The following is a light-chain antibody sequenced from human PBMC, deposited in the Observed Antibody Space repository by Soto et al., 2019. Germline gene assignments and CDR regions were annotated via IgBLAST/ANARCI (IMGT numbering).Light chain of an antibody. J-gene: IGKJ1*01. CDR2: GAS. Sequence: ESVWTQSPGTLSLSPGERATLSCRARQSVSGSFLAWYQQKPGQAPRLLIYGASRRATGIPDRISGSGSGTDFTLTISRLEPEDLAVDYGQRYGSSQSFGQGTKVEIK. CDR3: QRYGSSQS. CDR1: QSVSGSF. V-gene: IGKV3-20*01.